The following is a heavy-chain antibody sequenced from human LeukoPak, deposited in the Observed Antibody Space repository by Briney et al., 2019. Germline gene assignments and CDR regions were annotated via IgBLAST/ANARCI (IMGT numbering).Heavy chain of an antibody. CDR1: GYSISSGYY. CDR3: AREAVAGNNFDY. V-gene: IGHV4-38-2*02. CDR2: IYHSGST. D-gene: IGHD6-19*01. J-gene: IGHJ4*02. Sequence: SETLSLTCAVSGYSISSGYYWGWMRQPPGKGLEWIGSIYHSGSTYYNPSLKSRVTISVDTSKNQFSLKLSSVTAADTAVYYCAREAVAGNNFDYWGQATLVTVSS.